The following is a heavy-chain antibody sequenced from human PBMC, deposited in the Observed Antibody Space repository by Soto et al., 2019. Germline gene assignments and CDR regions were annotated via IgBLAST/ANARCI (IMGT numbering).Heavy chain of an antibody. CDR2: ITSKSTTI. V-gene: IGHV3-48*02. J-gene: IGHJ4*02. Sequence: GGSLRLSCAASGFTFTSYSMNWVRQAPGQGLEWVSDITSKSTTIKYADSVKGRFTVSRDNAKNSLYLQLNSLRDEDTAVYYCAREMGAWSDSICYPGHDDYWGQGTLVTVSS. CDR1: GFTFTSYS. CDR3: AREMGAWSDSICYPGHDDY. D-gene: IGHD1-26*01.